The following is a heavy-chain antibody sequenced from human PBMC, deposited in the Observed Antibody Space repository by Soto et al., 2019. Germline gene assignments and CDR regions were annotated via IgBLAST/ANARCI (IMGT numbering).Heavy chain of an antibody. J-gene: IGHJ6*02. CDR1: GFTFSNFS. CDR2: ISSRSDI. V-gene: IGHV3-21*01. Sequence: SGGSLRLSWGGSGFTFSNFSINWVSQAPGKGLEWVSSISSRSDIYYADSLKGRFTISRDNAKNSVSLQMNSLRAEDTAVYYCAREYTAWPLAYGLDVWGQGTTVTVSS. D-gene: IGHD2-2*02. CDR3: AREYTAWPLAYGLDV.